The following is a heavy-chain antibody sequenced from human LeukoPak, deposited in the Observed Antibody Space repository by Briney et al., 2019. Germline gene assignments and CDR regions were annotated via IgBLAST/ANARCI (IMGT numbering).Heavy chain of an antibody. J-gene: IGHJ4*02. CDR2: INSVGSST. D-gene: IGHD3-10*01. V-gene: IGHV3-74*01. CDR1: GFTFSSYW. Sequence: GGSLRLSCAASGFTFSSYWMHWVRQAPGKGLVWVSRINSVGSSTSYADSVKGRFTISRDNAKNTLYLQMNSLRAEDTAVYYCARGHYYGSGSYYNGAMGEDYWGQGTLVTVSS. CDR3: ARGHYYGSGSYYNGAMGEDY.